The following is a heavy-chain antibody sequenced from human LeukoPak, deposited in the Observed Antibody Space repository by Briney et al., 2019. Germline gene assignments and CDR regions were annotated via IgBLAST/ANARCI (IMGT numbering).Heavy chain of an antibody. CDR2: ISAYNGNT. J-gene: IGHJ4*02. V-gene: IGHV1-18*01. CDR3: ARSDSSRAARY. D-gene: IGHD6-13*01. Sequence: EASVKVSCKASGYTFTSYGISWVRQAPGQGLEWMGWISAYNGNTNYAQKLQGRVTITADESTSTAYMELSSLRSEDTAVYYCARSDSSRAARYWGQGTLVTVSS. CDR1: GYTFTSYG.